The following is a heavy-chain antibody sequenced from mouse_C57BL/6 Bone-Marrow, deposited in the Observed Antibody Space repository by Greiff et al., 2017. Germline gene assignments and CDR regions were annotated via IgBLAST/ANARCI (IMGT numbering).Heavy chain of an antibody. D-gene: IGHD2-5*01. CDR2: INPNNGGT. V-gene: IGHV1-26*01. J-gene: IGHJ4*01. Sequence: EVQLQQSGPELVKPGASVKISCKASGYTFTDYYMNWVKQSHGKSLEWIGDINPNNGGTSYNQKFKGKATLTVDKSSSTAYMELRSLTSEDSAVYYCERQTIVTTRYYAMDYWGQGTSVTVSA. CDR3: ERQTIVTTRYYAMDY. CDR1: GYTFTDYY.